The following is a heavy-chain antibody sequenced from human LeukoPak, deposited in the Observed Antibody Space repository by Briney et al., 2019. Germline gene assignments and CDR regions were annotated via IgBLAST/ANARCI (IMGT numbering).Heavy chain of an antibody. V-gene: IGHV1-18*01. CDR3: ARRALPTVIDEGAFDI. D-gene: IGHD4-17*01. Sequence: GASVKVSCKSSGYTFNSYGITWVRQAPGQGLEWMGWISAYNGNTNYAQKLQGRVTMTTDTSTSTAYMELRSLGSDDTAVYYCARRALPTVIDEGAFDIWGQGTMVTVSS. J-gene: IGHJ3*02. CDR1: GYTFNSYG. CDR2: ISAYNGNT.